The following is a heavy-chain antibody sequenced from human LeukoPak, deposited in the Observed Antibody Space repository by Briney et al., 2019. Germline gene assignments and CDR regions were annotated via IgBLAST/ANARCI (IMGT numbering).Heavy chain of an antibody. Sequence: SETLSLTCTVSGDSIRSYYWSWIQQPPGKGLEWIGYIFYSGSTNCNPSLKSRVSISVDTSKNQFSLKLSSVTAADTAVYYCARSSYGSAFDIWGQGTVVTVSS. CDR2: IFYSGST. D-gene: IGHD5-18*01. V-gene: IGHV4-59*01. J-gene: IGHJ3*02. CDR3: ARSSYGSAFDI. CDR1: GDSIRSYY.